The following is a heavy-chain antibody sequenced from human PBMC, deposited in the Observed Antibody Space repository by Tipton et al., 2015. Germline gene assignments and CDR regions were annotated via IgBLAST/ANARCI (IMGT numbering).Heavy chain of an antibody. D-gene: IGHD6-19*01. V-gene: IGHV4-4*02. CDR1: GGSISSTNW. CDR2: IFHSGST. J-gene: IGHJ4*02. Sequence: SLRLSCTVSGGSISSTNWWSWVRQPPGKGLEWIGEIFHSGSTNYNPSLKSRVTVSVDKSKNQFSLNLSSVTAADTAVYYCASGIAVANFDYWGQGTLATVSS. CDR3: ASGIAVANFDY.